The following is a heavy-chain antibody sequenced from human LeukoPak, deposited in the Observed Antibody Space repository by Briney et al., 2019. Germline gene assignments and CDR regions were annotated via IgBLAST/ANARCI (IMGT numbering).Heavy chain of an antibody. CDR2: ISSSSSYI. V-gene: IGHV3-21*01. CDR1: GFMFSTSS. J-gene: IGHJ4*02. Sequence: PGGSLRLSCAASGFMFSTSSMNWVRQAPGKGLEWVSSISSSSSYIYYADSVKGRFTISRDNAKNSLYLQMNSLRAEDTAVYYCAILLAAAGDSWDFDYWGQGTLVTVSS. CDR3: AILLAAAGDSWDFDY. D-gene: IGHD6-13*01.